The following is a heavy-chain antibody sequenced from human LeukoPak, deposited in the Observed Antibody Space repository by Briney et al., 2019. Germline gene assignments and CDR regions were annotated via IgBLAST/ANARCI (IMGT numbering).Heavy chain of an antibody. CDR1: GFTVSANY. Sequence: GGSLRLSCVASGFTVSANYMSWIRQAPGEGLEWVSFLFSGGRTYYADSVKARFTMSRDSSRNTLFLQMNSLRAEDTAVYYCARGTNGYTYGFDYWGQGTLVTVSS. J-gene: IGHJ4*02. D-gene: IGHD5-18*01. V-gene: IGHV3-66*01. CDR2: LFSGGRT. CDR3: ARGTNGYTYGFDY.